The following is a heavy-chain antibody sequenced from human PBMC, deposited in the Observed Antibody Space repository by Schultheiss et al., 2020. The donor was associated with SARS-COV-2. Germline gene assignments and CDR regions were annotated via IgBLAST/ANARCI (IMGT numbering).Heavy chain of an antibody. CDR3: ARGGGVGAARPDWFDP. D-gene: IGHD6-6*01. CDR1: GFTFSSYS. CDR2: ISSSSSYI. J-gene: IGHJ5*02. Sequence: GGSLRLSCAASGFTFSSYSMNWVRQAPGKGLEWVSSISSSSSYIYYADSVKGRFTISRDNAKNFLYLQMNSLRAEDTAVYYCARGGGVGAARPDWFDPWGQGTLVTVSS. V-gene: IGHV3-21*01.